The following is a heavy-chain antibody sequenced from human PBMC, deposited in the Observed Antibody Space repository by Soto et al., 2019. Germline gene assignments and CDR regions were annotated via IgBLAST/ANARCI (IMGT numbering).Heavy chain of an antibody. Sequence: SVKVSCKASGGTFSSYAISWVRQAPGQGLEWMGGIIPIFGTANYAQKFQGRVTIIADKSTSTAYMELSSLRSEDTAVYYCAASRFGGNWFDPWGQGTLVTVSS. CDR1: GGTFSSYA. V-gene: IGHV1-69*06. CDR3: AASRFGGNWFDP. D-gene: IGHD3-10*01. CDR2: IIPIFGTA. J-gene: IGHJ5*02.